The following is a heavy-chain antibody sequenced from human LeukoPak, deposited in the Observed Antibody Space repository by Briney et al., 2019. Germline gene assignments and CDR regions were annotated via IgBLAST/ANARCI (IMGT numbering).Heavy chain of an antibody. CDR2: INHSGST. Sequence: SETLSLTCAVYGGSFSGYYWSWIRQPPGKGLEWIGEINHSGSTNYNPSLKSRVTISVDTSKNQFSLKLSSVTAADTAVYYCARLGRGSGWYSFYYYYMDVWGKGTTVTISS. CDR3: ARLGRGSGWYSFYYYYMDV. CDR1: GGSFSGYY. V-gene: IGHV4-34*01. D-gene: IGHD6-19*01. J-gene: IGHJ6*03.